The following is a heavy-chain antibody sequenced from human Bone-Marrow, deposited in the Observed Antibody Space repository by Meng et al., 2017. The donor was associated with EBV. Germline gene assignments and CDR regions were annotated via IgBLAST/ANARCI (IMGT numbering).Heavy chain of an antibody. J-gene: IGHJ4*02. Sequence: QVQLVQSGAEVKKPGASVKVSCKASGYTFTSYAMHWVRQAPGQRLEGMGWINAGNGNTKDSQKFRGRVTITRDTSASTAYMELSSLRSEDTAVYYCARVSTIWFGELGYWGQGTLVTVSS. CDR3: ARVSTIWFGELGY. V-gene: IGHV1-3*01. CDR2: INAGNGNT. CDR1: GYTFTSYA. D-gene: IGHD3-10*01.